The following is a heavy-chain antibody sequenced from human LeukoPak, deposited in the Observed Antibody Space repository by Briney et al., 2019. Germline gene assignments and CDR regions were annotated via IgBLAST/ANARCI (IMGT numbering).Heavy chain of an antibody. CDR1: GYTFTGYY. J-gene: IGHJ6*03. CDR3: ARGSSSWYYGVYYYYYMDV. D-gene: IGHD6-13*01. V-gene: IGHV1-2*02. CDR2: INPNSGGT. Sequence: GASVKVSCKASGYTFTGYYMHWVRQAPGQGLEWMGWINPNSGGTNYAQKFQGRVTMTRDTSISTAYMELSRLRSDDTAVYYCARGSSSWYYGVYYYYYMDVWGKGTTVTISS.